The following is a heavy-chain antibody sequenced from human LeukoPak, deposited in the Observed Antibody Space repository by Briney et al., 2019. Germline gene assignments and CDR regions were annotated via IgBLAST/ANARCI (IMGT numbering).Heavy chain of an antibody. CDR3: ARDPGSSGWEIDY. CDR1: GGSFSGYY. V-gene: IGHV4-34*01. D-gene: IGHD6-19*01. Sequence: SETLSLTCAVYGGSFSGYYWSWIRQPPGKGLEWIGEINHSGSTNYNPSLKSRVTMSVDTSKNQFSLKLSSVTAADTAVYYCARDPGSSGWEIDYWGQGTLVTVSS. CDR2: INHSGST. J-gene: IGHJ4*02.